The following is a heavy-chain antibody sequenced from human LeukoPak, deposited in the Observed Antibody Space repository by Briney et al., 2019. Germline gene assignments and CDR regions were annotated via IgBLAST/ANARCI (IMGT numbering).Heavy chain of an antibody. D-gene: IGHD3-10*01. J-gene: IGHJ4*02. V-gene: IGHV3-20*04. CDR3: GRGGFIIYFDS. CDR2: INWNGGST. CDR1: GFSFDDYG. Sequence: GGSLRLSCAASGFSFDDYGMSWVRQAPGKGLEWVSGINWNGGSTGYADSVKGRFTISRDNAKNSLYLQMNSLRAEDTALYYCGRGGFIIYFDSGGRGPLVTVPS.